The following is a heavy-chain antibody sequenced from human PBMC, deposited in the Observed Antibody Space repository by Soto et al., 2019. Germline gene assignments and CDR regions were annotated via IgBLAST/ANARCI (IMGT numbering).Heavy chain of an antibody. Sequence: SETLSLTCTVSGGSISSSSYYWGWIRQPPGKGLEWIGSIYYSGSTYYNPSLKSRVTISVDTSKNQFSLKLSSVTAADTAVYYCARRDYGDYGDFDYWGQGTLVTVSS. J-gene: IGHJ4*02. CDR2: IYYSGST. CDR3: ARRDYGDYGDFDY. V-gene: IGHV4-39*01. CDR1: GGSISSSSYY. D-gene: IGHD4-17*01.